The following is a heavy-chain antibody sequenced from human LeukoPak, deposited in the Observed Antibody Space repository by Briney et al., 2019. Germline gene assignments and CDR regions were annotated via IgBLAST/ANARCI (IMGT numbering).Heavy chain of an antibody. V-gene: IGHV3-21*01. J-gene: IGHJ6*03. Sequence: GGPLRLSCAASGFTFSSYSMNWVRQAPGKGLEWVSSISSSSSYIYYADSVKGRFTISRDNAKSSLYLQMNSLRAEDTAVYYCARVVTMVRGVNYYYYMDVWGKGTTVTVSS. CDR3: ARVVTMVRGVNYYYYMDV. CDR2: ISSSSSYI. CDR1: GFTFSSYS. D-gene: IGHD3-10*01.